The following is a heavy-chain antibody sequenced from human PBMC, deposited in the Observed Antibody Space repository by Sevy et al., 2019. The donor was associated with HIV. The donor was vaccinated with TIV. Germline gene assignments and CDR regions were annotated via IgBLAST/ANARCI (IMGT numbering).Heavy chain of an antibody. CDR2: IYYSGST. CDR3: ARVKSYGDYPEDIDY. V-gene: IGHV4-31*03. J-gene: IGHJ4*02. D-gene: IGHD4-17*01. Sequence: TLSLTCTVSGGSISSGGYYWSWIRQHPGKGLEWIGYIYYSGSTYYNPSLKSRVTISVDTSKNQFSLKLSSVTAADTAVYYCARVKSYGDYPEDIDYWGQGTLVTVSS. CDR1: GGSISSGGYY.